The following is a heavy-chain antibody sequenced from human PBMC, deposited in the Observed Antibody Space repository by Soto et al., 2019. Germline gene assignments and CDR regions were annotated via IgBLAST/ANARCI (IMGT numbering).Heavy chain of an antibody. Sequence: QVQLQESGPGLVKPSQTLSLTCTVSGVSISSGGYYWSWIRQHPGKGREWIGYIYYSGSTYYNPSLKSRVTIPVDTSKNQCSLKLSSVTAADTAVYYCARSVRSYYYGMDVWGQGTTVTVSS. CDR2: IYYSGST. V-gene: IGHV4-31*03. J-gene: IGHJ6*02. CDR1: GVSISSGGYY. CDR3: ARSVRSYYYGMDV.